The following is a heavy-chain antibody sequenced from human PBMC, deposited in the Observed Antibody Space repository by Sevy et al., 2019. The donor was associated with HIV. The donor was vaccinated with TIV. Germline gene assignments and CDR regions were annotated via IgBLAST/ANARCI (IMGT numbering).Heavy chain of an antibody. CDR1: GFTFAKYS. Sequence: GESLKISCAASGFTFAKYSMSWLRQAPGKGLEWVSTFSFGCGRINYADSVKGRFTISRDDSKNKLYLQMNSLRAEDTATYFCAREGCTQPHDYWGQGTLVTVSS. CDR2: FSFGCGRI. V-gene: IGHV3-23*01. J-gene: IGHJ4*02. CDR3: AREGCTQPHDY.